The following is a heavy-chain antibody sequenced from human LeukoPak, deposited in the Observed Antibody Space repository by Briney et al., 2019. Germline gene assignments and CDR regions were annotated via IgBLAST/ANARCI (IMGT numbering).Heavy chain of an antibody. J-gene: IGHJ4*02. CDR1: GFTFSSHW. CDR2: IKKDGSEK. Sequence: GGSLRLSCGASGFTFSSHWMSWVRQAPGKGLEWVANIKKDGSEKYYVDSVKGRFTISRDNAKKSLYLQMDSLRVEDTAVYYCARDVDYANPRHDYWGQGTLVTVSS. D-gene: IGHD4/OR15-4a*01. CDR3: ARDVDYANPRHDY. V-gene: IGHV3-7*01.